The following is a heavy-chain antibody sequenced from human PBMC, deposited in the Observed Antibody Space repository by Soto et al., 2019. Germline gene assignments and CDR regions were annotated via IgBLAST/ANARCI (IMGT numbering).Heavy chain of an antibody. CDR3: AQTLPHYGLGRERGSWFDP. D-gene: IGHD3-10*01. CDR2: IYWDDDK. CDR1: GFSLSTTGVG. Sequence: QITLKESGPTLVRPTQTLTLTCTFSGFSLSTTGVGVGWIRQPPGKALEWLALIYWDDDKHYSPSLKSRLTISNDTSKNEVILKITNMDPVDTARYSCAQTLPHYGLGRERGSWFDPWGQGTLVTVSS. J-gene: IGHJ5*02. V-gene: IGHV2-5*02.